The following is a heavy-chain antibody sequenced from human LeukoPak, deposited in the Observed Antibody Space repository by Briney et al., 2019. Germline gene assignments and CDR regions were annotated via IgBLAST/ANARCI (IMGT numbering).Heavy chain of an antibody. D-gene: IGHD5-12*01. CDR2: ISSNSRTI. CDR1: GFSFSDSG. CDR3: ARGSYTGFDLYFDY. V-gene: IGHV3-48*03. J-gene: IGHJ4*02. Sequence: GRSLRLSCEASGFSFSDSGMHWVRQAPGKGLEWVSYISSNSRTIYYAGSVKGRFTISRDNTRNSVFLQLNSLRVEDTGFYYCARGSYTGFDLYFDYWGQGTLVTVSS.